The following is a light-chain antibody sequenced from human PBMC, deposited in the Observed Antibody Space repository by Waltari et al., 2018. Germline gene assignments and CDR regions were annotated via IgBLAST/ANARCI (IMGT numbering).Light chain of an antibody. Sequence: SSELTQDPAVSVALGQTVRITCQGGSLRYYYANWYRQKPGQAPRLVMYGKNNRPSGIPDRFSGSYSGDTASLTITGAQAEDEADYYWNSRDSNGNPFVFGPATKVTVL. CDR3: NSRDSNGNPFV. CDR2: GKN. J-gene: IGLJ1*01. V-gene: IGLV3-19*01. CDR1: SLRYYY.